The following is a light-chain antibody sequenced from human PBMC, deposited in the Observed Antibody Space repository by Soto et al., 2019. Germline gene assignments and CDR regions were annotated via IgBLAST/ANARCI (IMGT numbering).Light chain of an antibody. V-gene: IGLV2-14*01. CDR3: SSYTSSSTSV. CDR2: DVS. Sequence: QSVLTQPASVSGSPGQSITISCTGTSSDVGGYNYVSLYQQHPGKAPKLMIYDVSNRPSGVSNRFSGSKSGNTASLTISGLQAEDEADYYCSSYTSSSTSVFGGGTKLTVL. J-gene: IGLJ2*01. CDR1: SSDVGGYNY.